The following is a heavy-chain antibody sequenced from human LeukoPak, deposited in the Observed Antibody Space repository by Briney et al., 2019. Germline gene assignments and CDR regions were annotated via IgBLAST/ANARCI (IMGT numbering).Heavy chain of an antibody. CDR1: GFTFGDYK. J-gene: IGHJ6*02. V-gene: IGHV3-43*01. CDR3: VEDTSGHYNHYYAMDV. Sequence: GGSLRLSCAVSGFTFGDYKVDWVRQGPGKGLEWVSLISWDGSGTLYADSVKGRFPISRDNGKNSLYLLLNSLRAEDTALYYCVEDTSGHYNHYYAMDVWGQGTTVTVSS. D-gene: IGHD2-15*01. CDR2: ISWDGSGT.